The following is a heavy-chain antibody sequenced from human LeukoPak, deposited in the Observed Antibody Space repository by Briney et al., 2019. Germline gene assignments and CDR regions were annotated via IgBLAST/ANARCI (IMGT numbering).Heavy chain of an antibody. CDR1: GYTFTSYG. V-gene: IGHV1-18*01. J-gene: IGHJ6*02. D-gene: IGHD3-10*01. Sequence: ASVKVSCKASGYTFTSYGISWVRQAPGQGLEWMGWISAYNGNTNYAQKLQGRVTMTTDTSTSTAYMELRSLRSDDTAVYYCAKDSRGSRSRYYGMDVWGQGTTVSVSS. CDR3: AKDSRGSRSRYYGMDV. CDR2: ISAYNGNT.